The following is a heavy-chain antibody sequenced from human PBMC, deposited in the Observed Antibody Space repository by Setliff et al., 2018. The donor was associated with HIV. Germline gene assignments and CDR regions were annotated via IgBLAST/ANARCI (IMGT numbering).Heavy chain of an antibody. V-gene: IGHV4-39*01. CDR2: IYHSGST. CDR1: GDSISDTTYY. J-gene: IGHJ4*02. Sequence: ASETLSLTCSVSGDSISDTTYYWGWIRQPPGKGLEWIGNIYHSGSTLYKPSLKSRVTMSADTSKNQFSLKLNSVTAADTAVYHCARLSSYRISSYYFDYWGQGALVTVSS. D-gene: IGHD3-10*01. CDR3: ARLSSYRISSYYFDY.